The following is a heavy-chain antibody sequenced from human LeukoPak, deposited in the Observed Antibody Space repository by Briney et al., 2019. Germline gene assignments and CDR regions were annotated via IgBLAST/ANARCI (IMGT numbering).Heavy chain of an antibody. CDR3: ARGDFGVVITYSWFDP. J-gene: IGHJ5*02. CDR2: ISSSSSYT. CDR1: GFTFSDYY. D-gene: IGHD3-3*01. Sequence: GGSLRLSCAASGFTFSDYYMSWIRQAPGKGLEWVSYISSSSSYTNYADSVKGRFTISRDNAKNSLYLQMNSLRAEDTAVYYCARGDFGVVITYSWFDPWGQGTLVTVSS. V-gene: IGHV3-11*06.